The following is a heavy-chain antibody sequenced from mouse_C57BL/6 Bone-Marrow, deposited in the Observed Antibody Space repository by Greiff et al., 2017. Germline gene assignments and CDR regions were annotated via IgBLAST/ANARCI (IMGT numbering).Heavy chain of an antibody. Sequence: EVQRVESGGGLVKPGGSLKLSCAASGFTFSSYAMSWVRQTPEKRLEWVATISDGGSYTYYPDNVKGRFTISRDNAKNNRYLQMSHLKSEDTAMYYCARIRGWYFDVWGTGTTVTVSS. J-gene: IGHJ1*03. CDR3: ARIRGWYFDV. V-gene: IGHV5-4*01. CDR1: GFTFSSYA. CDR2: ISDGGSYT.